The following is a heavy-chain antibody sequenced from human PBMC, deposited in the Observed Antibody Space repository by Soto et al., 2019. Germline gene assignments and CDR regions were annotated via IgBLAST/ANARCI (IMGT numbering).Heavy chain of an antibody. CDR2: INPSGGST. CDR1: GYTFTSYY. J-gene: IGHJ5*02. Sequence: GASVKVSCKASGYTFTSYYMHWVRQAPGQGLEWMGIINPSGGSTSYAQKFQGRVTMTRDTSTSTVYMELSSLRSEDTAVYYCARVGLWFGELLGGSWFDPWGQGTLVTVSS. D-gene: IGHD3-10*01. V-gene: IGHV1-46*01. CDR3: ARVGLWFGELLGGSWFDP.